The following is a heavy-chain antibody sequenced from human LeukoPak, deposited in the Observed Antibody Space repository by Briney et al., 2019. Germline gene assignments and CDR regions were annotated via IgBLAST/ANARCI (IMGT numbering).Heavy chain of an antibody. J-gene: IGHJ4*02. CDR1: GFTFSSYG. D-gene: IGHD5-12*01. Sequence: PGRSLRLSCAASGFTFSSYGMHWVRQAPGKGLEWVAVVSFDGSNKYYADSVRGRFTISRDPSTNIVFLQMNSLRAEDTGVYYCAKERLVDIVDPFVFDSWGQGTPVIVSS. CDR3: AKERLVDIVDPFVFDS. V-gene: IGHV3-30*18. CDR2: VSFDGSNK.